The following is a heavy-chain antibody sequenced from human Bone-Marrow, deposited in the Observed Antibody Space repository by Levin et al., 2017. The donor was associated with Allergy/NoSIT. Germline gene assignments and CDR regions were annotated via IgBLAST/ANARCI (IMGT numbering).Heavy chain of an antibody. V-gene: IGHV4-59*01. J-gene: IGHJ4*02. CDR2: VHYTGST. CDR1: GAFTTYY. CDR3: AIGDFDVHFDS. Sequence: SETLSLTCTVSGAFTTYYWSWIRQSPGKGLEWMGYVHYTGSTKSNPSFRSRVTISVDPSKNQFSLRLTSVTAADTAVYYCAIGDFDVHFDSWGQGTLVTVSA.